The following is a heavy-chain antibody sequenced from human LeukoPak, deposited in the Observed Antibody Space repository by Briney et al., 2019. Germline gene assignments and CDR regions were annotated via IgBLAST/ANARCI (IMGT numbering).Heavy chain of an antibody. Sequence: GGSLRLSCAASGFTFSSYAMSWVRQAPGKGLEWVSYISSSGSTIYYADSVKGRFTISRDNAKNSLYLQMNSLRAEDTAVYYCARDLTRYYYDSSGFDYWGQGTLVTVSS. D-gene: IGHD3-22*01. V-gene: IGHV3-48*04. CDR2: ISSSGSTI. CDR1: GFTFSSYA. CDR3: ARDLTRYYYDSSGFDY. J-gene: IGHJ4*02.